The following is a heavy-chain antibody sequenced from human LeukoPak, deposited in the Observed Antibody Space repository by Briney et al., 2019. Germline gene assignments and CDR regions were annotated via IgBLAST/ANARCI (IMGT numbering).Heavy chain of an antibody. CDR2: ISFGGGHI. D-gene: IGHD2/OR15-2a*01. V-gene: IGHV3-21*01. CDR1: RFTFSSYS. J-gene: IGHJ6*02. CDR3: ARIVLTPPYGMDV. Sequence: PGGSLRLSCVASRFTFSSYSMTWVRRAPGTGLEWVSSISFGGGHIFYTDSVKGRFTIFRDDSKNSLYQEMNSLRAEDTAVYFCARIVLTPPYGMDVWGQGTTVTVSS.